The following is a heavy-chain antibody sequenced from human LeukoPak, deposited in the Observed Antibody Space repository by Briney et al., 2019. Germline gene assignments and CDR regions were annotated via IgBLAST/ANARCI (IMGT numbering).Heavy chain of an antibody. V-gene: IGHV4-34*01. Sequence: SETLSLTCAVYGGSFSGYYWSWIRRPPGKGLEWIGEINHSGSTNYNPSLKSRVTISVDTSKNQFSLKLSSVTAADTAVYYCASKYYYDSSGYLDYWGQGTLVTVSS. CDR1: GGSFSGYY. CDR3: ASKYYYDSSGYLDY. D-gene: IGHD3-22*01. J-gene: IGHJ4*02. CDR2: INHSGST.